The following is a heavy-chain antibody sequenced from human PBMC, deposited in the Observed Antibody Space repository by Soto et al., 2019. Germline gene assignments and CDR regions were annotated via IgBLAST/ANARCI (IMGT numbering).Heavy chain of an antibody. CDR3: ARVRERFLEWLLYYYYGMDV. CDR1: GYTFTSYY. CDR2: INPSGGGT. J-gene: IGHJ6*02. V-gene: IGHV1-46*01. D-gene: IGHD3-3*01. Sequence: ASVKVSCKASGYTFTSYYMHWVRQAPGQGLEWMGMINPSGGGTTYAQKFQGRVTMTRDTSTSTVYMELSSLRSEDTAVYYCARVRERFLEWLLYYYYGMDVWGQGTTVTVSS.